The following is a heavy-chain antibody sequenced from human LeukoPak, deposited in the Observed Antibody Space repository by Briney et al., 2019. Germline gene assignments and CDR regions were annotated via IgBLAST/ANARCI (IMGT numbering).Heavy chain of an antibody. D-gene: IGHD6-13*01. CDR2: IIPILGTA. CDR3: AREFAPGIAAAGIFDY. CDR1: GGTFSSYA. J-gene: IGHJ4*02. V-gene: IGHV1-69*11. Sequence: ASVKVSCKVSGGTFSSYAISWVRQAPGQGLEWMGRIIPILGTANYAQKFQGRVTITTDESTSTAYMELSSLRSEDTAVYYCAREFAPGIAAAGIFDYWGQGTLVTVSS.